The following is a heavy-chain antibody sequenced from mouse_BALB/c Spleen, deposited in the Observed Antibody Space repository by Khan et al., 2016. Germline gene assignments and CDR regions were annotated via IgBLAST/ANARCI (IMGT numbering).Heavy chain of an antibody. CDR1: GYTFTSYW. CDR3: ARRVQYYFDY. J-gene: IGHJ2*01. V-gene: IGHV1-7*01. CDR2: INPSTGYT. Sequence: QVQLKESGAELAKPGASVKMSCKASGYTFTSYWMHWVKQRPGQGLEWIGYINPSTGYTEYNQKFKDKATLTADKSSSTAYMQLSSLTSEDSAVYYCARRVQYYFDYWGQGTTLTVSS.